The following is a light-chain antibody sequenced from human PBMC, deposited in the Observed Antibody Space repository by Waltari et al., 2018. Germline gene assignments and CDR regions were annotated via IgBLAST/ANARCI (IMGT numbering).Light chain of an antibody. J-gene: IGLJ3*02. CDR3: LSPDSGGTYWV. CDR1: ALSTKY. CDR2: KDI. Sequence: SHELTQPPSVSVSLGQMARISGSGEALSTKYVYWYQQKPGQSPVLFIYKDIERPSGAPERFSGSSSWTLVTLTIGGVQAEDEADYYCLSPDSGGTYWVFGGGTKLTVL. V-gene: IGLV3-16*01.